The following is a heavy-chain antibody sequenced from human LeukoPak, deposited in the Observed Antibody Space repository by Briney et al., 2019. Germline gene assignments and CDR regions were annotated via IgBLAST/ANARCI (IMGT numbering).Heavy chain of an antibody. Sequence: KASETLSLTCTVSGGSISRGTYFWTWIRQPAGKGLEYIGLIYTSGTTKYNPSLKSRVTISVNTSKIQFSLNLSSVTAADTAVYYCASGSYRSAFDYWGQGTLVTVSS. CDR2: IYTSGTT. CDR3: ASGSYRSAFDY. D-gene: IGHD3-10*01. J-gene: IGHJ4*02. CDR1: GGSISRGTYF. V-gene: IGHV4-61*02.